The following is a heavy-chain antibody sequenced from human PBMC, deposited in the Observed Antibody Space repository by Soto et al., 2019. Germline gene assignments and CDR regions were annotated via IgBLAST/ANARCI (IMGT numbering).Heavy chain of an antibody. J-gene: IGHJ3*02. CDR2: INPNSGGT. D-gene: IGHD6-13*01. CDR1: GYTFTGYY. CDR3: ARGGPLSAAARGRTFDI. Sequence: ASVKVSCKASGYTFTGYYMHWVRQAPGQGLEWMGWINPNSGGTNYAQKFQGWVTMTRDTSISTAYMELSRLRSDDTAVYYCARGGPLSAAARGRTFDIWGQGTMVTVSS. V-gene: IGHV1-2*04.